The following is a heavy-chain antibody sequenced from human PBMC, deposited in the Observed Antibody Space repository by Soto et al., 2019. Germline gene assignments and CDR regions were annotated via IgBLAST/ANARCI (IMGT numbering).Heavy chain of an antibody. CDR2: IYYSGST. Sequence: PSETLSLTCTVSGGSISSGGYYWSWIRQHPGKGLEWIGYIYYSGSTNYNPSLKSRVTLSLDTSKNQFSLKLSSVTAADTALYYCARASSCAYDSCPFDPGGQETLVTVSS. V-gene: IGHV4-61*08. D-gene: IGHD3-16*01. J-gene: IGHJ5*02. CDR3: ARASSCAYDSCPFDP. CDR1: GGSISSGGYY.